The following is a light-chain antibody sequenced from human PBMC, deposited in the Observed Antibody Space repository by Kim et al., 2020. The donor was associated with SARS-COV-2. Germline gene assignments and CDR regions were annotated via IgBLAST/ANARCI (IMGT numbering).Light chain of an antibody. CDR1: QDMNNF. V-gene: IGKV1-33*01. J-gene: IGKJ5*01. Sequence: DIQMTQSPSSVSASVGDRVIITCQASQDMNNFLNWYQQKPGRAPKLLIYDASNLAAGVPSRFSGSGSGTEFTFTISSLQPEDIAVYYCQQYDDLPSTFGQGTRLEIK. CDR3: QQYDDLPST. CDR2: DAS.